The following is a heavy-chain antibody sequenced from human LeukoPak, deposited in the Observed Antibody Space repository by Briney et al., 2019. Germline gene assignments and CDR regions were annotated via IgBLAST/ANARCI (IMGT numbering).Heavy chain of an antibody. CDR2: INTNTGNP. V-gene: IGHV7-4-1*02. CDR3: ARACPGYCSGGSCSYYCYYYYMDV. J-gene: IGHJ6*03. Sequence: ASVKVSCKASGYTFTSYAMNWVRQAPGQGLEWMGWINTNTGNPTYAQGFTGRFVFSLDTSVSTAYLQISSLKAEDTAVYYCARACPGYCSGGSCSYYCYYYYMDVWGKGTTVTVSS. D-gene: IGHD2-15*01. CDR1: GYTFTSYA.